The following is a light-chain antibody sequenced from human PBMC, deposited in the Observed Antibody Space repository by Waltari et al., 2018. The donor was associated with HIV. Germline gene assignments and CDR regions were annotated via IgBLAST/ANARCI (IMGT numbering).Light chain of an antibody. CDR2: KAS. CDR1: QNIDTW. CDR3: QHYNTSSPWT. V-gene: IGKV1-5*03. Sequence: DIQMTQSPSTLSTSEGDRITITCRASQNIDTWLAWYQQKAGKAPKLLVYKASSLESWVPTRFSGSGSGTEFTLTIISLHPYDYASYYCQHYNTSSPWTFGQGTRVDI. J-gene: IGKJ1*01.